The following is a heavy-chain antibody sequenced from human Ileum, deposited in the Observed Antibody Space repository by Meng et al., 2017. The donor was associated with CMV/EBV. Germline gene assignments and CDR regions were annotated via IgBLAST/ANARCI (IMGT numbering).Heavy chain of an antibody. CDR2: IKSKTDGGTT. Sequence: ESLKTSCAASGFTFSNAWMSWVRQAPGKGLEWVGRIKSKTDGGTTDYAAHVKGRFTISRNESKNTLYLQMNSLKTEDAAVCYCTSLVYCSSTSCYTVDYWGQGTLVTVSS. V-gene: IGHV3-15*01. J-gene: IGHJ4*02. CDR1: GFTFSNAW. D-gene: IGHD2-2*02. CDR3: TSLVYCSSTSCYTVDY.